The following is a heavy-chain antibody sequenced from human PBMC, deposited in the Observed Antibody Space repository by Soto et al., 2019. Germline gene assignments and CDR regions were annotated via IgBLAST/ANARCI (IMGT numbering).Heavy chain of an antibody. J-gene: IGHJ6*02. Sequence: QVQLVESGGGVVQPGRSLRLSCAASGFTFSSYAMHWVRQAPGKGLEWVAVISYDGSNKYYADSVKGRFTISRDNSKNTLYLQMNSLRAEDTAVYYCARDKFRPKYYYYYGMDVWGQGTTVTVSS. CDR1: GFTFSSYA. V-gene: IGHV3-30-3*01. D-gene: IGHD3-10*01. CDR2: ISYDGSNK. CDR3: ARDKFRPKYYYYYGMDV.